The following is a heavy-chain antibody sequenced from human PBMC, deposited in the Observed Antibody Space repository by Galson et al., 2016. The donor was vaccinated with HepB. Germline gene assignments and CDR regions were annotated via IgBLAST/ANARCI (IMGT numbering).Heavy chain of an antibody. CDR1: GYTFTNYD. V-gene: IGHV1-8*01. D-gene: IGHD1-26*01. Sequence: SVKVSCKASGYTFTNYDINWVRQASGQGLEWIGWVSPDSGKTGYAQKFQGRVMMTRDTSINTAYMEVGSLRVEDTAVYYCARGVAASGYWGQGNLVTVSS. CDR2: VSPDSGKT. J-gene: IGHJ4*02. CDR3: ARGVAASGY.